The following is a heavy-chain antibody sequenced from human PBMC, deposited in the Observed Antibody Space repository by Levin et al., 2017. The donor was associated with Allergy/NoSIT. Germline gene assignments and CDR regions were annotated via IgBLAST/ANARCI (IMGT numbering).Heavy chain of an antibody. Sequence: SETLSLTCTVSGDSISIYYWTWIRQPPGKELEWMGYIYYTGNTNYNRSLKSRVTMSVDTSKNQFSLKLSSVTAADTAVYSCARGRNDYGDYWVFDFWGQGTQVTVSS. D-gene: IGHD4-17*01. J-gene: IGHJ4*02. V-gene: IGHV4-59*08. CDR3: ARGRNDYGDYWVFDF. CDR2: IYYTGNT. CDR1: GDSISIYY.